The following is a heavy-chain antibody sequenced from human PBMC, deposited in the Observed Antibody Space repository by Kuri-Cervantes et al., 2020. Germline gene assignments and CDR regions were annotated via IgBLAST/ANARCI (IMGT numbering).Heavy chain of an antibody. CDR3: AKDRGQWLPYYYGMDV. D-gene: IGHD6-19*01. V-gene: IGHV3-48*03. CDR2: ISSSGSTI. CDR1: GFTFSSYE. Sequence: GESLKISCAASGFTFSSYEMNWVRQAPGKGLEWVSYISSSGSTIYYADSVKGRFTISRDNAKNSLYLQMNSLRAEDTAVYYCAKDRGQWLPYYYGMDVWGQGTTVTVSS. J-gene: IGHJ6*02.